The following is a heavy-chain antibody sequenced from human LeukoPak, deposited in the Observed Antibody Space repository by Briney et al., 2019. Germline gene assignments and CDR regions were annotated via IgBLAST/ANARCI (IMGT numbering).Heavy chain of an antibody. CDR3: ARLMGPIVVVPAAPPGIDY. CDR1: AGSISSSSYY. CDR2: IYYSGTT. Sequence: SESLSLTCTVSAGSISSSSYYWGWIRQPPVKGLEWIWSIYYSGTTYYNPSLKSRFTISVDTSKNQFSLKLSAVTAADTAVYYCARLMGPIVVVPAAPPGIDYGGQGTLVTVSS. D-gene: IGHD2-2*01. V-gene: IGHV4-39*01. J-gene: IGHJ4*02.